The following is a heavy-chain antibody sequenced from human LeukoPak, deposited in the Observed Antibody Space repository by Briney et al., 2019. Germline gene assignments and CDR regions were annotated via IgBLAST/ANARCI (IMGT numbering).Heavy chain of an antibody. V-gene: IGHV4-59*01. CDR3: ARDGPKRGMDV. Sequence: SETLSLTCTVSGGSISSYYWSWIRQPPGKGLEWIGYIYYSGSTNYNPSLKSRVTISVDTSKNQFSLKLSSVTAADTAVYYCARDGPKRGMDVWGQGTTVTVS. CDR2: IYYSGST. J-gene: IGHJ6*02. CDR1: GGSISSYY.